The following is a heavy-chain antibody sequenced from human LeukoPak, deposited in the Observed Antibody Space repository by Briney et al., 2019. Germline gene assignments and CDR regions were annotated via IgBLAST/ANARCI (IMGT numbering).Heavy chain of an antibody. V-gene: IGHV4-4*07. Sequence: PSETLSLTCTVAGGSISSYYWSWIRQPAGKGLEWIGRIYASGRTNYSPSLKSRVTMSVDTSKNQFSLKLSSVTAADTAVYYCARENQTDSRYFDFWGQGTLVTVSS. J-gene: IGHJ4*02. CDR1: GGSISSYY. CDR2: IYASGRT. D-gene: IGHD1-14*01. CDR3: ARENQTDSRYFDF.